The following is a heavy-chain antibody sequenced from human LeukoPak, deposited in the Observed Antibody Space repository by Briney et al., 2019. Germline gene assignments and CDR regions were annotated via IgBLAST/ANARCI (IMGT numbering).Heavy chain of an antibody. CDR3: ARGGTYYYDSSGYYEALDY. Sequence: ASVTLSCTASAYTFTIYSISWVRQAPGQGLEWMGWTSAYTGNTNYAQKLQGRVTMTTDTSTSTAYMELRSLRSDDTAVYYCARGGTYYYDSSGYYEALDYWGQGTLVTVSS. CDR1: AYTFTIYS. CDR2: TSAYTGNT. V-gene: IGHV1-18*01. J-gene: IGHJ4*02. D-gene: IGHD3-22*01.